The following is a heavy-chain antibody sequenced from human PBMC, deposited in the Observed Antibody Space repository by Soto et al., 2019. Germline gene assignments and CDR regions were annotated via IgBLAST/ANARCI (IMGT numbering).Heavy chain of an antibody. CDR2: IWYDGSLK. CDR3: ARWELEW. CDR1: GFTFSHHG. Sequence: QVQLVESGGGVVQPGKSLRLSCAASGFTFSHHGIHWVRQAPGKGLEWVAVIWYDGSLKYYGDFVQGRFTVPRDNSKNTVYLQMNSLRAEDLAVYYCARWELEWWGQGTVVTVSS. J-gene: IGHJ4*02. D-gene: IGHD1-26*01. V-gene: IGHV3-33*01.